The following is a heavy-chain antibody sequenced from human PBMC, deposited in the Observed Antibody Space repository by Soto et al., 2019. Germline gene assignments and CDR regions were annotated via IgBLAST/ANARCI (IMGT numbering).Heavy chain of an antibody. J-gene: IGHJ3*02. CDR2: FDPEDGET. V-gene: IGHV1-24*01. CDR3: ATVGWVAATLDAFDI. Sequence: GASVKVSCKVSGYTLTELSMHWVRQAPGKGLEWMGGFDPEDGETIYAQKFQGRVTMTEDTSTDTAYMELSSLRSEDTAVYYCATVGWVAATLDAFDIWDQGTMVTVSS. D-gene: IGHD2-15*01. CDR1: GYTLTELS.